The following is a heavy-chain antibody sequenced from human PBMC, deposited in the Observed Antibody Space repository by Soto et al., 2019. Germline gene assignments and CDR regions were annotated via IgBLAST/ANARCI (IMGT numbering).Heavy chain of an antibody. CDR3: ARASVNDFIWGSYRFWFDP. CDR2: IYSGGST. J-gene: IGHJ5*02. CDR1: GFTVSSNY. V-gene: IGHV3-66*01. D-gene: IGHD3-16*02. Sequence: EVQLVESGGGLVQPGGSLRLSCAASGFTVSSNYMSWVRQAPGKGLEWVSVIYSGGSTYYADSVKSRFTISRDNSTNRLYFPMNGLRAEDTAVYYCARASVNDFIWGSYRFWFDPWGQGTLVTVSS.